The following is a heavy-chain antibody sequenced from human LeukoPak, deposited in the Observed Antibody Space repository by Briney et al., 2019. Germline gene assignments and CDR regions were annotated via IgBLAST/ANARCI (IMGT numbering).Heavy chain of an antibody. J-gene: IGHJ4*02. CDR2: IYSGGAT. Sequence: GGSLRLSCAASGVTVGNNYMIWVRQAPGKGLEWVSRIYSGGATYYADSVKGRFTISRDSSKNTLFLQMNGLRAEDTAVYYCARDPPAVKSGTYGWGQGTLVTVSS. V-gene: IGHV3-66*01. CDR3: ARDPPAVKSGTYG. CDR1: GVTVGNNY. D-gene: IGHD4-11*01.